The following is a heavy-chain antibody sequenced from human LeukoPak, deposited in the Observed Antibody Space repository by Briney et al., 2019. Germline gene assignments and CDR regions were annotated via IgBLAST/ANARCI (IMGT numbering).Heavy chain of an antibody. CDR3: ARFAAGGSYYYYMDV. D-gene: IGHD6-25*01. J-gene: IGHJ6*03. V-gene: IGHV3-7*01. CDR2: IKQDGSEK. CDR1: GFPLSYYW. Sequence: PGGSLRPSCAPPGFPLSYYWISWVRKPPGKGREWVATIKQDGSEKYYVDSVKGRFTISRDNAKNSLYLQMNSLRADDTAVYYCARFAAGGSYYYYMDVWGKGTTVTVSS.